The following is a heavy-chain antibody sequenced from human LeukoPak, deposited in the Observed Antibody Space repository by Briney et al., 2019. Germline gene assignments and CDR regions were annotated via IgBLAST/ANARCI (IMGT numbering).Heavy chain of an antibody. D-gene: IGHD3-10*01. Sequence: GASVKVSCKASGYTFTSYGISWVRQAPGQGLEWMGWISAYNGNTNYAQKLQGRVTMTTDTSTSTAYMELRSLRSDDTAVYYCARDRPKYYYGSGSYPPSGYGMDVWGQGTTVTVSS. J-gene: IGHJ6*02. CDR3: ARDRPKYYYGSGSYPPSGYGMDV. CDR1: GYTFTSYG. V-gene: IGHV1-18*01. CDR2: ISAYNGNT.